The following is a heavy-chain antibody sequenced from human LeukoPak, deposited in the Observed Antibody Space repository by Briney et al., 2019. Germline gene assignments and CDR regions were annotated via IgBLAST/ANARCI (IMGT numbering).Heavy chain of an antibody. D-gene: IGHD4-17*01. J-gene: IGHJ4*02. CDR1: GYTFTNYF. Sequence: ASVKVSCKASGYTFTNYFLHWVRQAPGQGLEWMGCINPNDGGTISAQKFQGRVTMTRDTPISTAYMELSRLRSDDTAVYYCARDDYGDLQYFENWGQGTLVTASS. CDR2: INPNDGGT. CDR3: ARDDYGDLQYFEN. V-gene: IGHV1-2*02.